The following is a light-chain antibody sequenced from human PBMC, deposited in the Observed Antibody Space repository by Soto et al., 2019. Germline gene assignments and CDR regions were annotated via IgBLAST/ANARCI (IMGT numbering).Light chain of an antibody. V-gene: IGKV3-20*01. Sequence: DIVLTQSPGTLSLSPGEKATLSCRASQSVSSTYVAWYQQKPGQAPRLLIYGASSRATGIPDRFSGTGSETDFTLTISRLEPEDFAVYYCQQYDNSPITFGQGTRLEIK. CDR2: GAS. CDR3: QQYDNSPIT. CDR1: QSVSSTY. J-gene: IGKJ5*01.